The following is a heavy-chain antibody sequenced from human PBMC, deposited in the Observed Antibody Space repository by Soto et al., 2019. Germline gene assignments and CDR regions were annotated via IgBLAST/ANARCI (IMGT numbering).Heavy chain of an antibody. CDR3: AREGDSSSWNGAEYFQH. J-gene: IGHJ1*01. CDR1: GGTFSSYA. CDR2: IIPIFGTA. Sequence: QVQLVQSGAEVKKPGSSVKVSCKASGGTFSSYAISWVRQAPGQGLEWMGGIIPIFGTANYAQKFQGRVTITADESTSTAYMELSSLRSEDTAVYYCAREGDSSSWNGAEYFQHWGQGTLVTVSS. D-gene: IGHD6-13*01. V-gene: IGHV1-69*01.